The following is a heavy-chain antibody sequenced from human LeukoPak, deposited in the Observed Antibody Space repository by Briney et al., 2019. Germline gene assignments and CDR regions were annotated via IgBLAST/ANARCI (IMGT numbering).Heavy chain of an antibody. J-gene: IGHJ4*02. Sequence: GGSLRLSCAASGFTFSNFAMSWVRQAPGKGLEWVSSINFRGGTTYYADSVKGRFTISRDNSKNTLYLQMNSLRAEDTAVYYCARSGGYGSGTSSWGQGTLVTVSS. V-gene: IGHV3-23*01. CDR3: ARSGGYGSGTSS. CDR2: INFRGGTT. CDR1: GFTFSNFA. D-gene: IGHD3-10*01.